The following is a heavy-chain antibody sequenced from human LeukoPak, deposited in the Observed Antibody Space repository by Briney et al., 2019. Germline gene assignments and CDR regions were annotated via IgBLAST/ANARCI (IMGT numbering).Heavy chain of an antibody. Sequence: GASVKVSCKASGGTFSTFAISWVRQAPGQGLEWMGGTSPMFATANYAQKFQARVSFTTDESTSTAYMELSSLRSEDTAVYYCARGARYGEYDTYWYFHLWGRGTLVTVSS. CDR3: ARGARYGEYDTYWYFHL. CDR1: GGTFSTFA. D-gene: IGHD4-17*01. CDR2: TSPMFATA. V-gene: IGHV1-69*05. J-gene: IGHJ2*01.